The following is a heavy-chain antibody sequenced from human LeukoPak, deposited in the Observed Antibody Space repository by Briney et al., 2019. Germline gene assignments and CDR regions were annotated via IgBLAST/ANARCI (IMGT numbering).Heavy chain of an antibody. CDR1: GYTFTGYY. Sequence: SVKVSCKASGYTFTGYYMHWVRQAPGQGLEWMGWINPNSGGTNYAQKFQGWVTMTRDTSISTAYMELSRLRSDDTAVYYCARGLDDSSGYYNYWGQGTLVTVSS. CDR2: INPNSGGT. V-gene: IGHV1-2*04. D-gene: IGHD3-22*01. CDR3: ARGLDDSSGYYNY. J-gene: IGHJ4*02.